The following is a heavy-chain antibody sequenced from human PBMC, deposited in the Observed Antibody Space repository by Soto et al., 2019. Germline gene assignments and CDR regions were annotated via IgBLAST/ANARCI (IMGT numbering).Heavy chain of an antibody. J-gene: IGHJ3*02. V-gene: IGHV1-2*02. Sequence: ASVKVSCKASGYTFTGYYMHWVRQAPGQGLEWMGWINPNSGGTNYAQKFQGRVTMTRDTSISTAYMELSRLRSDDTAVYYCARGAIAIIVPKAKGGALEIWSQGTWVTVSS. CDR3: ARGAIAIIVPKAKGGALEI. CDR2: INPNSGGT. CDR1: GYTFTGYY. D-gene: IGHD2-21*01.